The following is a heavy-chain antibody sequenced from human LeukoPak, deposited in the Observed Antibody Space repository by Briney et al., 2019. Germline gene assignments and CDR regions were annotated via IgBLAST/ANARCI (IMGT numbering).Heavy chain of an antibody. CDR3: ARGRYYDFWSGYLY. CDR1: GFTFSSYA. J-gene: IGHJ4*02. V-gene: IGHV3-30-3*01. CDR2: ISYDGSNK. D-gene: IGHD3-3*01. Sequence: GRSLRLSCAASGFTFSSYAMHWVRQAPGKGLEWVAVISYDGSNKYYADSVKGRFTISRDNSKNTLYLQMNSLRAEDTAVYYCARGRYYDFWSGYLYWGQGTLVTVSS.